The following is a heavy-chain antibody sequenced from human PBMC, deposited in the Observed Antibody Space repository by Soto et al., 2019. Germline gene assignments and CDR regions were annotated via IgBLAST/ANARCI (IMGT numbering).Heavy chain of an antibody. CDR3: ARVTPGNNLYYFYGLDV. J-gene: IGHJ6*02. Sequence: PGGSRRRSWVASGFTFGTYAIHWVRLAPGKGLQWVALISYEGSNTYYADSVKGRFTVSRDNSKNTRYLQMNSLRPEDTGVYYCARVTPGNNLYYFYGLDVWGQGTSVTVSS. V-gene: IGHV3-30-3*01. CDR2: ISYEGSNT. CDR1: GFTFGTYA. D-gene: IGHD1-1*01.